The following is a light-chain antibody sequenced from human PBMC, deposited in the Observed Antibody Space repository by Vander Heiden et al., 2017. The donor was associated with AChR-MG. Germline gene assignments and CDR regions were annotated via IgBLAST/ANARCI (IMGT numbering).Light chain of an antibody. Sequence: SYELTQPPPASVSPGQTASITCPGDKLGDKYACWYQQKPGQSPVLVIYQDSKRPSGIPERFSGSNSGNTATLTISGTQAMDEADYYCQAWDSSPVFGGGTKLTVL. J-gene: IGLJ2*01. V-gene: IGLV3-1*01. CDR3: QAWDSSPV. CDR1: KLGDKY. CDR2: QDS.